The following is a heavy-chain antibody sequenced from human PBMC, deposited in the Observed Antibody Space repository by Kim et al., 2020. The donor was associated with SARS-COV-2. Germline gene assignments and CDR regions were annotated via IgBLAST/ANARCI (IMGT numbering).Heavy chain of an antibody. D-gene: IGHD2-15*01. CDR3: AMGVAATPGYYYYYGMDV. J-gene: IGHJ6*02. Sequence: KSRVTISVDTSKNQFSLKLSSVTAADTAVYYCAMGVAATPGYYYYYGMDVWGQGTTVTVSS. V-gene: IGHV4-39*07.